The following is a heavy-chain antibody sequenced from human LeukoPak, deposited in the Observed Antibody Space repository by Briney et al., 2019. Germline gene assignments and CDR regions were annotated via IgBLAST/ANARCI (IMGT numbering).Heavy chain of an antibody. D-gene: IGHD6-6*01. CDR1: GFSFSGHW. J-gene: IGHJ4*02. CDR2: ISPTGSTT. V-gene: IGHV3-74*01. Sequence: GSLRLSCTASGFSFSGHWMHWARQLPGKGLVWVSRISPTGSTTSYADSVKGRFTVSRDNAKNTLYLQVNNLRAKDTAVYYCARGPNSNWSGLDFWGRGTLLTVSS. CDR3: ARGPNSNWSGLDF.